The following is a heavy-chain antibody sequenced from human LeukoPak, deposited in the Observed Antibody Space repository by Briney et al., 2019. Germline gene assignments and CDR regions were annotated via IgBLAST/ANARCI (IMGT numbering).Heavy chain of an antibody. V-gene: IGHV1-58*01. CDR1: GFTFTSSS. J-gene: IGHJ4*02. CDR2: IVVGSGNT. Sequence: GASVKVSFKASGFTFTSSSVQWVRQARGQGLEWXXXIVVGSGNTNYAQKFQERVTINRDMSTSTAYMELSSLRSEDTAVYYCATDDVTTGTKTALGYWGQGTLVTVSS. D-gene: IGHD1-1*01. CDR3: ATDDVTTGTKTALGY.